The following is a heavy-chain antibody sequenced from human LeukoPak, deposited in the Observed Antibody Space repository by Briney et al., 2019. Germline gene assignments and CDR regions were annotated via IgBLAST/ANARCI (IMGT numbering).Heavy chain of an antibody. CDR1: GASITSNDYS. D-gene: IGHD3-10*01. J-gene: IGHJ4*02. Sequence: SETLSLTCTVSGASITSNDYSWSWIRQPPGKGLEWIGMISDSGKTYFNPSLKSRVTISADTSKNQFSLRQTSLTAADTAVYYCARLRVAMVRGVPYFDSWDQGALVTVSS. CDR2: ISDSGKT. V-gene: IGHV4-39*01. CDR3: ARLRVAMVRGVPYFDS.